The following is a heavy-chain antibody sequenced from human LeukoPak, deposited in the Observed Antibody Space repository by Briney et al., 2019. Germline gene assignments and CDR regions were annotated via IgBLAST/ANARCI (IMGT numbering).Heavy chain of an antibody. CDR1: GFTFDYYY. CDR3: ARVGPYYDLDN. V-gene: IGHV3-11*01. CDR2: ISSSGRTM. D-gene: IGHD3-3*01. Sequence: KTGGSLRLSCAASGFTFDYYYMTWIRHSPGRGLEWVSYISSSGRTMFYADSVKGHFTVSRGNAKNSLYLQMNTLRAEDTAVYYCARVGPYYDLDNWGQGTLVTVSS. J-gene: IGHJ4*02.